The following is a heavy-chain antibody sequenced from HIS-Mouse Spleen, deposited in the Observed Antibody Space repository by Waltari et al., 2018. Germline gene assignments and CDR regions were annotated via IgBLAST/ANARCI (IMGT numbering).Heavy chain of an antibody. CDR2: IYYSGST. V-gene: IGHV4-39*07. Sequence: QLQLQESGPGLVKPSETLSLTCTVSGCSISSSSYYWGWLRPPPGKGLEWIWSIYYSGSTYYNPSLKSRVTISVDTSKNQFSLKLSSVTAADTAVYYCARDPLFIVGATILFDYWGQGTLVTVSS. CDR1: GCSISSSSYY. J-gene: IGHJ4*02. D-gene: IGHD1-26*01. CDR3: ARDPLFIVGATILFDY.